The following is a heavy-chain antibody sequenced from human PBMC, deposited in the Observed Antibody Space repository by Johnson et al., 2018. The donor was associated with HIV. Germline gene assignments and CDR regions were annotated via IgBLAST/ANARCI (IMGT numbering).Heavy chain of an antibody. Sequence: QVQLVESGGGVVQPGRSLRLSCAASGFTFSTYGMHWVRQAPGKGLEWVAVMWYDGSNKYYADSVKGRFTISRDNSKNSLYLQMNSLRAEDTALYYCAKGSSGWYSDAFDIWGQGTMVTVSS. V-gene: IGHV3-33*06. CDR2: MWYDGSNK. D-gene: IGHD6-19*01. CDR1: GFTFSTYG. J-gene: IGHJ3*02. CDR3: AKGSSGWYSDAFDI.